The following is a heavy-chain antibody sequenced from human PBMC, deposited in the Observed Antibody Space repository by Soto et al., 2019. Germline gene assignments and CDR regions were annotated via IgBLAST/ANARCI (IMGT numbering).Heavy chain of an antibody. Sequence: SATLSLTCSVTGAPITSNHWPWIRQPPGKGLAWIGYLDHQGYSNYSPAIRSRVSMSIDTSKNQLSLMLHSVTAADTAVYYCARVSVTGYFDWLDPWGQGTLVTVSS. V-gene: IGHV4-59*01. J-gene: IGHJ5*02. D-gene: IGHD3-9*01. CDR2: LDHQGYS. CDR3: ARVSVTGYFDWLDP. CDR1: GAPITSNH.